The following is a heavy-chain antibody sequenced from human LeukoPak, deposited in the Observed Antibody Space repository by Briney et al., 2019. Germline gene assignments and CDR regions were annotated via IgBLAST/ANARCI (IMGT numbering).Heavy chain of an antibody. Sequence: ASVKVSCKASGYTFSGYYIHWVRQAPGQGLEWMGWIRPDSGGTNYAQKFQGRVTMTRDTSISTAYMELSRLTSDDTAVYYSARGVVAASFYYYMDVWDKGTTVTISS. V-gene: IGHV1-2*02. CDR1: GYTFSGYY. CDR3: ARGVVAASFYYYMDV. CDR2: IRPDSGGT. J-gene: IGHJ6*03. D-gene: IGHD2-15*01.